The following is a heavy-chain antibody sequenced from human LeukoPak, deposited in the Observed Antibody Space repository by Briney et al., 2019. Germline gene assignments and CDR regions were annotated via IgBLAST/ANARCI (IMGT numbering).Heavy chain of an antibody. CDR1: GGTFSSYA. CDR2: IIPIFGTA. J-gene: IGHJ6*02. Sequence: SVNVSCTASGGTFSSYAISWVRQAPGQGLEWMGGIIPIFGTANYAQKFQGRVTITADESTSTAYMELSSLRSEDTAVYYCARGGRYFDWLSGANYYYYGMDVWGQGTTVTVSS. CDR3: ARGGRYFDWLSGANYYYYGMDV. V-gene: IGHV1-69*13. D-gene: IGHD3-9*01.